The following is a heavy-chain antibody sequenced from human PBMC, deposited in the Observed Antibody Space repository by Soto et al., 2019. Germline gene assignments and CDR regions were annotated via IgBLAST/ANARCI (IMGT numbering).Heavy chain of an antibody. CDR1: GASITAGGSY. J-gene: IGHJ4*02. V-gene: IGHV4-31*03. CDR3: ARTKYYYDSSGYEREYYFDY. CDR2: IANTSNT. Sequence: SETLSLTCTVSGASITAGGSYWSWIRQHPGKGLEWIAYIANTSNTYYNPSLKSRVTISVDTSKNQFSLKLSSVTAADTAVYHCARTKYYYDSSGYEREYYFDYWGQGTLVTVS. D-gene: IGHD3-22*01.